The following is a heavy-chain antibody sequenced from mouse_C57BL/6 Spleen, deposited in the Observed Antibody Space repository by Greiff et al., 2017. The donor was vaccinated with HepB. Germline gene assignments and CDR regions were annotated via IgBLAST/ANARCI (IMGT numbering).Heavy chain of an antibody. CDR1: GFTFSSYG. CDR3: ASPYGSSPRFAY. D-gene: IGHD1-1*01. CDR2: ISSGGSYT. J-gene: IGHJ3*01. V-gene: IGHV5-6*01. Sequence: EVKLVESGGDLVKPGGSLKLSCAASGFTFSSYGMSWVRQTPDKRLEWVATISSGGSYTYYPDSVKGRFTISRDNAKNTLYLQMSSLKSEDTAMYYCASPYGSSPRFAYWGQGTLVTVSA.